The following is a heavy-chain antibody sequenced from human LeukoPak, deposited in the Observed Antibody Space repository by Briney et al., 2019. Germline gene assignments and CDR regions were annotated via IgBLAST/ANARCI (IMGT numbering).Heavy chain of an antibody. CDR2: INPNSGGT. Sequence: ASAKVSCKASGYSFISFYIHWVRQAPGQGLEWMGWINPNSGGTNYAQKFQGRVTMTRDTSNNTAYMELSRLRSDDTAVYYCARDLRSYSSSLKSWFDPWGQGALVTVSS. CDR3: ARDLRSYSSSLKSWFDP. V-gene: IGHV1-2*02. J-gene: IGHJ5*02. CDR1: GYSFISFY. D-gene: IGHD6-13*01.